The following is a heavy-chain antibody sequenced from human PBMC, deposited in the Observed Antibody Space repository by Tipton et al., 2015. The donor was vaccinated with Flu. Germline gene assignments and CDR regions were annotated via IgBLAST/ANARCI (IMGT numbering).Heavy chain of an antibody. Sequence: SLRLSCAASRFTFSTYWVTWVRQAPGRGLEWVANIKEDGSEKNYVDSVKGRFTISRDIAKNSLYVQVNTLRAEDTTMYYCVTRGDSPPPVGYSGQGTLVTVSS. J-gene: IGHJ4*02. CDR1: RFTFSTYW. CDR2: IKEDGSEK. CDR3: VTRGDSPPPVGY. V-gene: IGHV3-7*01. D-gene: IGHD2-21*02.